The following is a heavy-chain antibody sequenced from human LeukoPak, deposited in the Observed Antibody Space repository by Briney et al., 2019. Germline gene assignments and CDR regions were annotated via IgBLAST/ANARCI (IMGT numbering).Heavy chain of an antibody. CDR1: GYTFTSYG. CDR2: ISAYNGNT. Sequence: ASVKVSCKASGYTFTSYGISWVRQAPGQGLEWMGWISAYNGNTNYAQKLQGRVTITTDESTSTAYMELSSLRSEDTAVYYCARPGITGTTFEAFDIWGQGTMVTVSS. J-gene: IGHJ3*02. CDR3: ARPGITGTTFEAFDI. D-gene: IGHD1-7*01. V-gene: IGHV1-18*01.